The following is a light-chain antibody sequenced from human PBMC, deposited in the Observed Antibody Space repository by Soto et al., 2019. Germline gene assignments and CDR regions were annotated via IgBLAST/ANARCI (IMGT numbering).Light chain of an antibody. J-gene: IGKJ1*01. CDR1: QSINAH. V-gene: IGKV3-15*01. Sequence: EVVMTQSPATLSVSPGERVTLSCRASQSINAHLAWYQQKPGQAPRLLIHGASTRATVIPARFSGSGFGTAFIPTISSLQSEEYAVYYGQQYNAWLWTFGQGTKVEIQ. CDR2: GAS. CDR3: QQYNAWLWT.